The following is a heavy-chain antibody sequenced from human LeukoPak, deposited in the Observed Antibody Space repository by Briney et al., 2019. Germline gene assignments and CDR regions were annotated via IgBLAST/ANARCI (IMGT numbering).Heavy chain of an antibody. CDR3: ARGPNDGNFDY. V-gene: IGHV5-51*01. J-gene: IGHJ4*02. CDR1: GYIFTTDW. D-gene: IGHD1-1*01. CDR2: IYPGDSDT. Sequence: GESLKISCKGSGYIFTTDWIGWVRQMPGNGVEWMGIIYPGDSDTRYSPSFQGQVTISADKSISTAYLQCSSLKASDTAMYYCARGPNDGNFDYWGQGTLVTVSS.